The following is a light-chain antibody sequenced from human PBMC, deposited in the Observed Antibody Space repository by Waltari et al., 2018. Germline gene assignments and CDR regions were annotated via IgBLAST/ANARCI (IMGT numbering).Light chain of an antibody. J-gene: IGKJ1*01. V-gene: IGKV1-33*01. CDR2: RAS. CDR3: QQHHNSPWT. CDR1: QGISNW. Sequence: LQTTPSPSPLSASLGDRLTITSRASQGISNWLAWYQQKPGKGPKLLIYRASNLETGVPSRFSGSGSGTDFTLTISSLQPEDIATYYCQQHHNSPWTFGQGTKVEIK.